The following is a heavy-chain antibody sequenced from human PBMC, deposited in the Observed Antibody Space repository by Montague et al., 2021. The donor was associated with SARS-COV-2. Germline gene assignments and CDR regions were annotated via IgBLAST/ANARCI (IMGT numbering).Heavy chain of an antibody. CDR2: INYGGST. Sequence: SETLSLTCAVYGGSFSDYHWTWIRQSPGGGLEWIGQINYGGSTKYNPSLRSRVTISIDTSKNQFSLKSTSVTAADTAVYYCARGAPGYWGQGTLVTVS. D-gene: IGHD1-1*01. J-gene: IGHJ4*02. CDR1: GGSFSDYH. CDR3: ARGAPGY. V-gene: IGHV4-34*01.